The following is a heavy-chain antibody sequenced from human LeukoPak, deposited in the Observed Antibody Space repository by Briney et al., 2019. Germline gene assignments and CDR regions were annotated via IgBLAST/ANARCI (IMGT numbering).Heavy chain of an antibody. CDR2: IYYSGST. J-gene: IGHJ2*01. CDR1: GGSISSYY. Sequence: PSETLSLTCTVSGGSISSYYWSWIRQPPGKGLEWIGYIYYSGSTNYNPSLKSRVTISVDTSKNQFSLKLSSVTAADTAVYYCARDHPITIFGVVIGGDFDLWGRGTLVTVSS. D-gene: IGHD3-3*01. CDR3: ARDHPITIFGVVIGGDFDL. V-gene: IGHV4-59*12.